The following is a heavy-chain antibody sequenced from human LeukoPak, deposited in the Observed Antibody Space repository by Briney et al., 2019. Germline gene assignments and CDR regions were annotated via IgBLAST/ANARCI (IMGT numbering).Heavy chain of an antibody. D-gene: IGHD2-21*01. J-gene: IGHJ6*02. CDR1: GGSISSGGYY. V-gene: IGHV4-31*03. CDR2: IYYSGST. CDR3: ARDKGVEYYYGMDV. Sequence: SETLSLTCTVSGGSISSGGYYWSWIRQHPGKGLEWIGYIYYSGSTYYNPSLKSRVTISVDTSKNQFSLKLSSVTAADTAVYYCARDKGVEYYYGMDVWGQGTTVTVSS.